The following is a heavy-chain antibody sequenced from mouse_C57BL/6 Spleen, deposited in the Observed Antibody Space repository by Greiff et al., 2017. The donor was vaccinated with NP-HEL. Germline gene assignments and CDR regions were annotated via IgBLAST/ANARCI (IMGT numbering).Heavy chain of an antibody. CDR3: ARGFDYYGSSGGFDY. CDR2: IDPSDSEP. J-gene: IGHJ2*01. V-gene: IGHV1-52*01. D-gene: IGHD1-1*01. Sequence: QVHVKQPGAELVRPGSSVKLSCKASGYSFTSYWMHWVKQRPIQGLEWIGNIDPSDSEPHYNQKFKDKATLTVDKSSSTAYMQLSSLSSEDSAVYYCARGFDYYGSSGGFDYWGQGTTLTVSA. CDR1: GYSFTSYW.